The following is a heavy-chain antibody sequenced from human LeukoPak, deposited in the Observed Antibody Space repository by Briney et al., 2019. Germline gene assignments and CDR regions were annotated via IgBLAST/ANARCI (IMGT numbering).Heavy chain of an antibody. J-gene: IGHJ4*02. Sequence: GGSPRLSCAASGFTFSTYWMSWVRQAPGKGLEWVANIKEDGSAKYSVDSVKGRFTISRDNAKNTLYLQMNSLRAEDTAVYYCARDSPGYGAYDLGWGQATLVTVSS. CDR3: ARDSPGYGAYDLG. CDR2: IKEDGSAK. CDR1: GFTFSTYW. V-gene: IGHV3-7*04. D-gene: IGHD5-12*01.